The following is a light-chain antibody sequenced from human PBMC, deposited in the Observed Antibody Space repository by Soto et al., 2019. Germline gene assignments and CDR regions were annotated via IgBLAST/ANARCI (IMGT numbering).Light chain of an antibody. CDR2: HVS. V-gene: IGLV2-14*03. CDR1: SSDVGGYNY. J-gene: IGLJ1*01. CDR3: SSYASSSTLYV. Sequence: HSALTQPASVSGSPGQSITISCTGTSSDVGGYNYVSWYQQHPGKAPKLMIYHVSNRPSGVSNRFSGSKSGNTASLTISGLQAEDEADYYCSSYASSSTLYVFGAGTKLTVL.